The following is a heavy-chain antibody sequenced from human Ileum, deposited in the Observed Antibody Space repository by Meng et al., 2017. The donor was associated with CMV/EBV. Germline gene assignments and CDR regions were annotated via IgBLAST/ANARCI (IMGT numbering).Heavy chain of an antibody. CDR1: GGSISSYY. CDR3: ARGSIAAAGTYYFDY. CDR2: IYYSGST. J-gene: IGHJ4*02. V-gene: IGHV4-59*01. Sequence: SETLSLTCTVSGGSISSYYWSWIRQPPGKGLEWIGYIYYSGSTNYNPSLKSRVTISVDTSKNQFSLKLSSVTAADTAVYYCARGSIAAAGTYYFDYWGQGTLVT. D-gene: IGHD6-13*01.